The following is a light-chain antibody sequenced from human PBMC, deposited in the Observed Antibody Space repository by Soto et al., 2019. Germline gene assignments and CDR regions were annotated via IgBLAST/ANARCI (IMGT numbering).Light chain of an antibody. CDR1: QTINSW. V-gene: IGKV1-5*03. CDR2: ATS. CDR3: QQYKSFSLT. J-gene: IGKJ4*01. Sequence: DIQMTQSPSTLSASVGDRVIITCRASQTINSWLAWYQQKPGKAPKLLIYATSNLESGVPSRFSGSGSGTEFSLTISSLQPDDFATYYCQQYKSFSLTFGGGTKVDIK.